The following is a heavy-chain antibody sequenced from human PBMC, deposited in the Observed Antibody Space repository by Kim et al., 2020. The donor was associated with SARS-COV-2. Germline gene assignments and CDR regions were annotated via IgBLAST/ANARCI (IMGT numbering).Heavy chain of an antibody. CDR1: GFTFSSYG. V-gene: IGHV3-30*18. J-gene: IGHJ6*02. CDR3: AKYRVPRDYYYGMDV. D-gene: IGHD2-2*01. CDR2: ISYDGSNK. Sequence: GGSLRLSCAASGFTFSSYGMHWVRQAPGKGLEWVAVISYDGSNKYYADSVKGRFTISRDNSKNTLYLQMNSLRAEDTAVYYCAKYRVPRDYYYGMDVWGQGTTVTVSS.